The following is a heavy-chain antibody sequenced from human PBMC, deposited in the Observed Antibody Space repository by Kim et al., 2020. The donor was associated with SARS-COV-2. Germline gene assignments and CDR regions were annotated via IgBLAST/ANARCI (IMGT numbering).Heavy chain of an antibody. V-gene: IGHV4-39*01. D-gene: IGHD6-6*01. CDR3: ARQSPAGYSSSFH. CDR2: IFYSGNT. J-gene: IGHJ1*01. CDR1: GGSISTSSYY. Sequence: SETLSLTCTVSGGSISTSSYYWGWIRQPPGKGLEWIGSIFYSGNTSYNPSLKSRVTISVDTSKNQFSLKLSSVTAADTAVYYCARQSPAGYSSSFHWGQG.